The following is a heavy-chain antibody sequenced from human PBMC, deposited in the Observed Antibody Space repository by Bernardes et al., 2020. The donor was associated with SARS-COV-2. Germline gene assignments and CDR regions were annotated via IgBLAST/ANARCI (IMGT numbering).Heavy chain of an antibody. CDR2: INHSGST. J-gene: IGHJ6*02. CDR3: ARAPWIQLWRGYYYGMDV. V-gene: IGHV4-34*01. Sequence: TLSLTCAVYGGSFSGYYWSWIRQPPGKVLEWIGEINHSGSTNYNPSLKSRVTISVDTSKNQFSLKLSSVTAADTAVYYCARAPWIQLWRGYYYGMDVWGQGTTVTVSS. CDR1: GGSFSGYY. D-gene: IGHD5-18*01.